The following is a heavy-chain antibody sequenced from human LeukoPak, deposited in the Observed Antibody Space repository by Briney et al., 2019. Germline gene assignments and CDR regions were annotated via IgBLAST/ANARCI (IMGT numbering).Heavy chain of an antibody. V-gene: IGHV3-33*01. CDR3: ARGLEGFDY. J-gene: IGHJ4*02. Sequence: GRSLRLSCAASGFTFSTYGMHWVRQAPGKGLEWVAVIWNDGSNKYYADSVKSRFTISRDNSKNTLYLQMNSLRAEDTAVYYCARGLEGFDYWGQGTLVTVSS. CDR1: GFTFSTYG. CDR2: IWNDGSNK.